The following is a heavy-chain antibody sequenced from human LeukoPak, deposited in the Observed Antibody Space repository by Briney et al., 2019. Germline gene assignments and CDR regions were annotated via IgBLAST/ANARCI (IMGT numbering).Heavy chain of an antibody. J-gene: IGHJ4*02. CDR3: ARSASFYYYNSALPKYYFDY. V-gene: IGHV1-69*13. CDR1: GYTFTSYG. CDR2: IIPIFDTP. D-gene: IGHD3-10*01. Sequence: SVKVSCKASGYTFTSYGINWVRQAPGQGLEWMGGIIPIFDTPNYAQKFQGRVTITADESTSTAYMEMNSLRSEDTAMYYCARSASFYYYNSALPKYYFDYWGQGTLVTVSS.